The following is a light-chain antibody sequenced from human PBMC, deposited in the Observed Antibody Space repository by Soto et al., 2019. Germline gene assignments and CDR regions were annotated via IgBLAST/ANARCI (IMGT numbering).Light chain of an antibody. CDR2: EVS. CDR3: SSYTSSSTYV. CDR1: SSDVGGHNY. Sequence: QSVLTQPASVSGSPGQSITISCTGTSSDVGGHNYVSWYQQHPGKAPKLMIYEVSNRPSGVSNRFSGSKSGNTASLTISGLQAEDGADYYCSSYTSSSTYVFGTGTKATVL. V-gene: IGLV2-14*01. J-gene: IGLJ1*01.